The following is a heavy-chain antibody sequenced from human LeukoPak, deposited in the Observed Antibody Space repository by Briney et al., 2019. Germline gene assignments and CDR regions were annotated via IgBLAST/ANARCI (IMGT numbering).Heavy chain of an antibody. CDR3: AKALAAAGPFDY. CDR2: ISGSGGST. J-gene: IGHJ4*02. V-gene: IGHV3-23*01. Sequence: GGSLRLSCAASGFTFSSYAMSWVRQAPGQGLEWFSAISGSGGSTYYADSVKGRFTISRDNSKNTLYLQMNSLRAEDTAVYYCAKALAAAGPFDYWGQGTLVTVSS. CDR1: GFTFSSYA. D-gene: IGHD6-13*01.